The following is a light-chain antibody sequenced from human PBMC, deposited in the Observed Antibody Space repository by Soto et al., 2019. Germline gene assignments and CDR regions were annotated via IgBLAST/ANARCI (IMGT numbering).Light chain of an antibody. V-gene: IGKV3-20*01. J-gene: IGKJ1*01. CDR2: GAS. Sequence: EIVLTQSPGTLCLSPGERATLFCRASQSVSRGFLAWYQQKPGQAPRLLIYGASGRATGIPDRFSGSGSGTDFTLTINRLEPEDLEVYYCQQYGFSPVTFGQGTKVEIK. CDR1: QSVSRGF. CDR3: QQYGFSPVT.